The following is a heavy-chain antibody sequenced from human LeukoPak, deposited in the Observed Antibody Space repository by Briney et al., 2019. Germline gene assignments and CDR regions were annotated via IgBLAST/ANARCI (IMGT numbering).Heavy chain of an antibody. CDR1: GFTFSSYG. D-gene: IGHD3-3*01. V-gene: IGHV3-30*18. Sequence: PGRSLRLSCAASGFTFSSYGMHWVRQAPGKGLEWVAVISYDGSNKYYADSVKGRFTISRDNSKNTLYLQMNSLRAEDTAVYYCAKEGNDFWTRTPPFLWFGPWGQGTLVTVSS. CDR2: ISYDGSNK. J-gene: IGHJ5*02. CDR3: AKEGNDFWTRTPPFLWFGP.